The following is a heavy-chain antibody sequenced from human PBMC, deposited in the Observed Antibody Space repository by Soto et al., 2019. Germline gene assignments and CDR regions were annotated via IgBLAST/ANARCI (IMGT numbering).Heavy chain of an antibody. Sequence: GGSLRLSCEVSGFPLIKYSMNWVRQAPGKGLEWISYINSGTSLIYYADSVMGRFTISRENGKNSLYLQMNSLRADDTAVYYCARPRGEDDYIWGSQRYQPFDAFDLWGQGTMVTVSS. D-gene: IGHD3-16*01. V-gene: IGHV3-48*01. CDR1: GFPLIKYS. J-gene: IGHJ3*01. CDR3: ARPRGEDDYIWGSQRYQPFDAFDL. CDR2: INSGTSLI.